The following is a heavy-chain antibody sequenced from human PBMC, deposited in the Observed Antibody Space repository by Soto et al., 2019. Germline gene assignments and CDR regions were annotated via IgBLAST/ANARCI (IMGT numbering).Heavy chain of an antibody. J-gene: IGHJ3*02. CDR3: EREHDYGDYVGAFDI. CDR1: GGTFSSYA. Sequence: QVQLVQSGAEVKKPGASVKVSCKASGGTFSSYAISWVRQAPGQGLEWMGGIIPIFGTANYAQKFQGRVTITADESTSTAYMELSSLRSEDTAGYYCEREHDYGDYVGAFDIWGQGTMVTVSS. CDR2: IIPIFGTA. V-gene: IGHV1-69*01. D-gene: IGHD4-17*01.